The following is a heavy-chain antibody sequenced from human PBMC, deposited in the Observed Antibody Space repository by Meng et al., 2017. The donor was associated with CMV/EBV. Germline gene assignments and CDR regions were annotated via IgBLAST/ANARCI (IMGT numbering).Heavy chain of an antibody. V-gene: IGHV1-24*01. CDR1: GYTLTELS. Sequence: ASVKVSCKVSGYTLTELSMHWVRQAPGKGLEWMGGFDPEDGETIYAQKFQGRVTMTEDTSTDTAYMELSGLRSEDTAVYYCATRRCTSCYSDAFDIWGQGTMVTVSS. J-gene: IGHJ3*02. D-gene: IGHD2-2*01. CDR3: ATRRCTSCYSDAFDI. CDR2: FDPEDGET.